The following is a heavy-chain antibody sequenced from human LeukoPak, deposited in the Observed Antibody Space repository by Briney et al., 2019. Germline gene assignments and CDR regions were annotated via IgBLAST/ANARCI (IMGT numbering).Heavy chain of an antibody. CDR2: IKPNSGDT. D-gene: IGHD3-10*01. CDR3: ARDYYGSGSYYPRPFDY. V-gene: IGHV1-2*02. Sequence: ASVKVSCKASGYTFTGYYMHWVRQAPGQGLQWMGWIKPNSGDTNYAQNFQGRVTVTRDTSISTAYMELSRLRSEDTAVYYCARDYYGSGSYYPRPFDYWGQGTLVTVSS. J-gene: IGHJ4*02. CDR1: GYTFTGYY.